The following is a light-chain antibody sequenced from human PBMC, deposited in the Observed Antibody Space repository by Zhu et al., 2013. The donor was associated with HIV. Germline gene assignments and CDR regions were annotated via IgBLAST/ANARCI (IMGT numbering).Light chain of an antibody. Sequence: EIVMTQSPATLSVSPGERATLSCRASQSVFSYLAWYQQRPGQPPRLLIYDSSTRATGVPARFSGSGSETDFTLTISSLQSEDFAVYYCQQYSNWPETFGQGTKVEVE. CDR1: QSVFSY. J-gene: IGKJ1*01. CDR2: DSS. V-gene: IGKV3-15*01. CDR3: QQYSNWPET.